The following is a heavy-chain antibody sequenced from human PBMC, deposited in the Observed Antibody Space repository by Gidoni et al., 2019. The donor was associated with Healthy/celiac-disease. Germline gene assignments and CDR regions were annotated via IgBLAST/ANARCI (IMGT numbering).Heavy chain of an antibody. Sequence: QVQLVQSGTAVKQPGASVKVSCMASGYTLTSYGISWVRQAPGQGLEWMGWISAYNGNTNYAQKLQGRVTMTTDPSTSTAYMELRSLRSDDTAVYYGARDRVGGSMDDYWGQGTLVTVSS. CDR1: GYTLTSYG. CDR3: ARDRVGGSMDDY. V-gene: IGHV1-18*01. CDR2: ISAYNGNT. J-gene: IGHJ4*02. D-gene: IGHD3-10*01.